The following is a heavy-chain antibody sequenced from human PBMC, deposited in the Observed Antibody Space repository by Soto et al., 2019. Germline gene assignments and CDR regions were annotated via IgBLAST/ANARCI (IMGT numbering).Heavy chain of an antibody. V-gene: IGHV4-4*07. CDR1: GGSISSYY. D-gene: IGHD3-10*01. Sequence: QVQLQESGPGLVKPSETLSLTCTVSGGSISSYYWSWIRQPAGKGLEWIGRIYTSGSTNYNPSLKSRVTMSVETSKNQFSLKMSSVTAADTAVYYCARVRVYYGSGSYFSNWFDTWGQGTLVTVSS. CDR3: ARVRVYYGSGSYFSNWFDT. J-gene: IGHJ5*02. CDR2: IYTSGST.